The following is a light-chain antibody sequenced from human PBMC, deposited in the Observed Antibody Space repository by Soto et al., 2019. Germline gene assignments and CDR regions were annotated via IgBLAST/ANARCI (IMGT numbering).Light chain of an antibody. CDR2: NVS. CDR3: CSYSGKSLYV. V-gene: IGLV2-11*01. CDR1: SSDVGGYNY. Sequence: QSALTQPRSVSGSPGQSVTISCTGTSSDVGGYNYVSWYQQHPDKAPKLIIYNVSKRPSGVPDRFSGSKSGNTASLTISGLQAEDGNDYYCCSYSGKSLYVFGPGTKLTVL. J-gene: IGLJ1*01.